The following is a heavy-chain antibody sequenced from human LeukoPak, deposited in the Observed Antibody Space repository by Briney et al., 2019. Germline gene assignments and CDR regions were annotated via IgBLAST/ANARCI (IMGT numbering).Heavy chain of an antibody. Sequence: EGSLRLSCAASGFTFSTYWMSWVRQAPGKGLEWVANIKQDGSEKYYVDSVKGRFTISRDNGKNSMYLQMHSLRAEDTAVYYCARWAGGHYDYWGQGTLVTVFS. CDR1: GFTFSTYW. CDR3: ARWAGGHYDY. J-gene: IGHJ4*02. CDR2: IKQDGSEK. V-gene: IGHV3-7*01. D-gene: IGHD1-26*01.